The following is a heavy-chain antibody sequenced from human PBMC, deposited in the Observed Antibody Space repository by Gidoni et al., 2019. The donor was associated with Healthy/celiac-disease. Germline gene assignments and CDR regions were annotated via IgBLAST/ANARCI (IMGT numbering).Heavy chain of an antibody. CDR2: IIPIFGTA. CDR3: ARVYSPAIHWFDP. CDR1: GGTVSSYA. J-gene: IGHJ5*02. V-gene: IGHV1-69*01. D-gene: IGHD2-21*02. Sequence: QVQRVQSRAEVKKPGSSVKVSCKASGGTVSSYASSWVRQPPGQGLEWMGGIIPIFGTANYAQKFQGRVTITADESTSTAYMELSSLRSEDTALYDCARVYSPAIHWFDPWGQGTLVTVSS.